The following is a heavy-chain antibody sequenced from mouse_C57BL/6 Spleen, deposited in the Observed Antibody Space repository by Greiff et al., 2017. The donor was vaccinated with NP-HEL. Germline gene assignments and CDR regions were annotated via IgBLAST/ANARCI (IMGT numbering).Heavy chain of an antibody. CDR3: ARSVYYYGSSPLDV. Sequence: VQRVESGPELVKPGASVKISCKASGYAFSSSWMNWVKQRPGKGLEWIGRIYPGDGDTNYNGKFKGKATLTADKSSSTAYMQLSSLTSEDSAVYFCARSVYYYGSSPLDVWGTGTTVTVSS. J-gene: IGHJ1*03. CDR1: GYAFSSSW. D-gene: IGHD1-1*01. V-gene: IGHV1-82*01. CDR2: IYPGDGDT.